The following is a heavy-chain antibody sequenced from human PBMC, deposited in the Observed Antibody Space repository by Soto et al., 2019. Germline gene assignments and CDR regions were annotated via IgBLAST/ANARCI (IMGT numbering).Heavy chain of an antibody. CDR1: GFIFSNAW. D-gene: IGHD3-16*01. CDR2: IKSKVDGGTS. V-gene: IGHV3-15*07. Sequence: GSLRLSCAASGFIFSNAWINWVRQAPGKGLEWVGRIKSKVDGGTSDFAAPVKDRFAISRDDSKNIVYLEMNGLKTEDTAMYYCTTDSYMTTVIVRSDYWGHGTHVTVSS. CDR3: TTDSYMTTVIVRSDY. J-gene: IGHJ4*01.